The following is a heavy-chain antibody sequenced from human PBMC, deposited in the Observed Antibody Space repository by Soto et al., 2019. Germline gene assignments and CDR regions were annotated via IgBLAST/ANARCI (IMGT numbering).Heavy chain of an antibody. Sequence: SETLCLTCTVSGGSISSYYWSWIRQPPGKGLEWIGYIYYSGSTNYNPSLKSRVTISVDTSKNQFSLKLSSVTAADTAVYYCAREPPGYYYYYYGMDVWGQGTTVTVS. D-gene: IGHD1-1*01. V-gene: IGHV4-59*01. J-gene: IGHJ6*02. CDR2: IYYSGST. CDR1: GGSISSYY. CDR3: AREPPGYYYYYYGMDV.